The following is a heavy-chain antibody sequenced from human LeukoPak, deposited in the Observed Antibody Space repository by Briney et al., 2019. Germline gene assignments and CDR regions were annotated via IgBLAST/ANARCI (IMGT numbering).Heavy chain of an antibody. V-gene: IGHV3-69-1*01. CDR2: ISVSGNT. CDR1: GFTLSSYA. D-gene: IGHD6-6*01. J-gene: IGHJ3*02. Sequence: GGSLRLSCAASGFTLSSYAMSWVRQGPGKGLEWVSAISVSGNTYHADSVKGRFTISRDNAKNSLYLQMNSLRAEDTAVYYCARDRGPHSSSPNSGAFDIWGQGTMVTVSS. CDR3: ARDRGPHSSSPNSGAFDI.